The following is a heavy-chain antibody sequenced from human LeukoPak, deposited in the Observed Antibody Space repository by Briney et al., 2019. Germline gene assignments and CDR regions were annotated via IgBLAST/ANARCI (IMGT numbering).Heavy chain of an antibody. J-gene: IGHJ4*02. D-gene: IGHD3-22*01. CDR3: ARNEDYSDSTGYYSTFYLDS. CDR2: IKQDRSEK. V-gene: IGHV3-7*01. CDR1: GFTFSSYW. Sequence: PGGSLRLSCVASGFTFSSYWMYWVRQAPGKGLELVANIKQDRSEKYYVDSVKGRLTISRDNAKNSLYLQMKSLRAEDTAVYYCARNEDYSDSTGYYSTFYLDSWGQGTLVTVSS.